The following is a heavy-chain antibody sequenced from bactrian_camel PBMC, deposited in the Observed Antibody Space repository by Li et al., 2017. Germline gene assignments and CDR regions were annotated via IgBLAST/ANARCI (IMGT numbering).Heavy chain of an antibody. CDR2: VYTSTNSI. J-gene: IGHJ6*01. CDR3: AATRRQAFFCPVGSGFGY. Sequence: HVQLVESGGGSVQAGGSLRLSCVTSGYTYSISSCMAWFRQVPGKEREGVAHVYTSTNSIFHADSVRGRFIISQGKNKNTIYLQMRNLKPEDTATYYCAATRRQAFFCPVGSGFGYWGQGTQVTVS. CDR1: GYTYSISSC. V-gene: IGHV3S68*01. D-gene: IGHD2*01.